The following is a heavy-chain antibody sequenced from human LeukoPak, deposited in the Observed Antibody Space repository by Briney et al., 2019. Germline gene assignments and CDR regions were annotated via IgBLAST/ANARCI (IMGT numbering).Heavy chain of an antibody. CDR3: ARGQKPYSSSSGALGY. D-gene: IGHD6-6*01. CDR1: GGSISGYY. CDR2: IYYSGST. J-gene: IGHJ4*02. V-gene: IGHV4-59*12. Sequence: SETLSLTCTVSGGSISGYYWSWIRQPPGKGLEWIGYIYYSGSTNYNPSLKSRVTISVDTSKNQFSLKLSSVTAADTAVYYCARGQKPYSSSSGALGYWGQGTLVTVSS.